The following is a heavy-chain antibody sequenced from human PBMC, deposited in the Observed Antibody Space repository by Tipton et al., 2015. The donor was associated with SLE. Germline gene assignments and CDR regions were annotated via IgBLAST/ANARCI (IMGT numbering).Heavy chain of an antibody. CDR2: IKSKTDGGTT. CDR3: TTGTIFGVVIKNYYYYTDV. V-gene: IGHV3-15*01. CDR1: GFTFSSYA. Sequence: GSLRLSCAASGFTFSSYAMSWVRQAPGKGLEWVGRIKSKTDGGTTDYAAPVKGRFTISRDDSKNTLYLQMNSLKTEDTAVYYCTTGTIFGVVIKNYYYYTDVWGKGTTVTVSS. D-gene: IGHD3-3*01. J-gene: IGHJ6*03.